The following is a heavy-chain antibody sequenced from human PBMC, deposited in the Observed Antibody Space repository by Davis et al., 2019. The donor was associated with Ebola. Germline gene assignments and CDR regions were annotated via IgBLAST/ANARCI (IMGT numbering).Heavy chain of an antibody. V-gene: IGHV3-21*01. D-gene: IGHD3-3*01. CDR2: ISSSSSYI. J-gene: IGHJ6*02. CDR3: ARDRKVAWSGYTIHYYYYYGMDV. CDR1: GFTFSSYS. Sequence: PGGSLRLSCAASGFTFSSYSMNWVRQAPGKGLEWDSSISSSSSYIYYADSVKGRFTISRDNAKNSLYLQMNSLRAEDTAVYYCARDRKVAWSGYTIHYYYYYGMDVWGQGTTVTVSS.